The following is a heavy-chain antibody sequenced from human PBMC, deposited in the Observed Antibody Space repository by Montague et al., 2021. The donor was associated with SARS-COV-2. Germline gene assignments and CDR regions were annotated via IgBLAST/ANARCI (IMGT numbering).Heavy chain of an antibody. CDR2: IHYSGST. V-gene: IGHV4-59*12. Sequence: SETLSLTCTVSGGSISSYYWSWIRQHPGKGLEWIGYIHYSGSTYYTPSLQSRVAISVDTSKNEFSLKMTSVTAADTAVYYCARDGDEGYFFEYWGQGLLVTVSS. D-gene: IGHD2/OR15-2a*01. CDR3: ARDGDEGYFFEY. J-gene: IGHJ4*02. CDR1: GGSISSYY.